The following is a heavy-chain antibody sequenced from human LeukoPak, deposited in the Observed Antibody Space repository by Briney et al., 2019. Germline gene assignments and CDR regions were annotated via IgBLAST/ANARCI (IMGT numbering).Heavy chain of an antibody. CDR1: GYTFTGYY. D-gene: IGHD6-13*01. J-gene: IGHJ4*02. CDR3: ARDYKYSSSWYYFDY. CDR2: INAGNGNT. V-gene: IGHV1-3*01. Sequence: GASVKVSCKASGYTFTGYYMHWVRQAPGQRLEWMGWINAGNGNTKYSQKFQGRVTITRDTSASTAYMALSSLRSEDTAVYYCARDYKYSSSWYYFDYWGQGTLVTVSS.